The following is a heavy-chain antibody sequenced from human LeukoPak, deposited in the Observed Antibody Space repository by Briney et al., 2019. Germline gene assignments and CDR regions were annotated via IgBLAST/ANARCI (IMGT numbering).Heavy chain of an antibody. Sequence: GGSLRLSCAASGFTFSSYAMSWVRQAPGKGLDWVSAISGSGGSTYYADSVKGRFTISRDNSKNTLYLQMNSLRAEDTAVYYCAKDPHYYDSSGYYEYFDLWGRGTLVTVSS. CDR1: GFTFSSYA. J-gene: IGHJ2*01. CDR2: ISGSGGST. V-gene: IGHV3-23*01. CDR3: AKDPHYYDSSGYYEYFDL. D-gene: IGHD3-22*01.